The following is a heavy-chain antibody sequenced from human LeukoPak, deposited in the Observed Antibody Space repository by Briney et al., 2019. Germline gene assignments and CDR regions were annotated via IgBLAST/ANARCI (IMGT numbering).Heavy chain of an antibody. CDR3: ARDSSGWNY. V-gene: IGHV4-59*01. J-gene: IGHJ4*02. CDR2: IYYSGST. CDR1: GGSISSYY. Sequence: KPSETLSLTSTVSGGSISSYYWSWIRQPPGKGLEWIGYIYYSGSTNYNPSLKSRVTISVDTSKNQFSLKLSSVTAADTAVYYCARDSSGWNYWGQGTLVTVSS. D-gene: IGHD6-19*01.